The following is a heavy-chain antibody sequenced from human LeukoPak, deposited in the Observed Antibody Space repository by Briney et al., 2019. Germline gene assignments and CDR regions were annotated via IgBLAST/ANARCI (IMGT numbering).Heavy chain of an antibody. CDR2: IYHSGST. D-gene: IGHD3-22*01. CDR1: GGSISSSNW. V-gene: IGHV4-4*02. Sequence: SGTLSLTCAVSGGSISSSNWWSWVRQPPGKGLEWIGEIYHSGSTNYNPSLKSRVTISVDKSKNQFSLKLSSVTAADTAVYYCARGGGNYYDSSGYHLLFDYWGQGTLVTVSS. CDR3: ARGGGNYYDSSGYHLLFDY. J-gene: IGHJ4*02.